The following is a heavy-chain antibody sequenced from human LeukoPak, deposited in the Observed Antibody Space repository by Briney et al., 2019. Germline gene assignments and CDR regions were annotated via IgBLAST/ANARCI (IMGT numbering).Heavy chain of an antibody. CDR3: AREAYDSSGYFDY. CDR1: GGPISSYY. J-gene: IGHJ4*02. CDR2: IYYSGST. Sequence: SETLSLTCTVSGGPISSYYWSWIRQPPGKGLEWIGYIYYSGSTNYNPSLKSRVTISVDTSKNQFSLKLSSVTAADTAVYYCAREAYDSSGYFDYWGQGTLVTVSS. D-gene: IGHD3-22*01. V-gene: IGHV4-59*01.